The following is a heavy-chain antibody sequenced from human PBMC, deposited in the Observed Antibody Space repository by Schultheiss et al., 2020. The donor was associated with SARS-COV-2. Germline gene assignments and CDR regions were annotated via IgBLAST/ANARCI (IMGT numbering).Heavy chain of an antibody. J-gene: IGHJ6*02. V-gene: IGHV1-46*01. CDR1: GYTFTSYY. Sequence: VKVSCKASGYTFTSYYMHWVRQAPGQGLEWMGIINPSGGSTSYAQKFQGRVTMTRDTSTSTVYMELSSLRSEDTAVYYCARESIAVAYYYGMDVWGQGTTVTVSS. CDR3: ARESIAVAYYYGMDV. D-gene: IGHD6-19*01. CDR2: INPSGGST.